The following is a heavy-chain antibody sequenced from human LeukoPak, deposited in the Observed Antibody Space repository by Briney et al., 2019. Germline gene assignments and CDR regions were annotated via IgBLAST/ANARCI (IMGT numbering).Heavy chain of an antibody. V-gene: IGHV4-59*01. J-gene: IGHJ3*02. CDR3: ARYHRMGRGHIVVVTAAIGAFDI. D-gene: IGHD2-21*02. CDR1: GGSISSYY. Sequence: PSQTLSLTRTVSGGSISSYYWSWIRQPPGKGLEWIGYIYYSGSTNYNPSLKSRVTISVDTSKNQFSLKLSSVTAADTAVYYCARYHRMGRGHIVVVTAAIGAFDIWGQGTMVTVSS. CDR2: IYYSGST.